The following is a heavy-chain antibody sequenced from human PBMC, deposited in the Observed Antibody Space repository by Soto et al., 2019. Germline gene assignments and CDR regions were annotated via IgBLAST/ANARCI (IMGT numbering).Heavy chain of an antibody. J-gene: IGHJ6*02. CDR1: GGSFSGYY. D-gene: IGHD3-10*01. Sequence: SETLSLTCAVYGGSFSGYYWSWIRQPPGKGLEWIGEINHSGSTNYNPSLKSRVTISVDTSKNQFSLKLSSVTAADTAVYYCARGHSGVRGVITYYYYYGIDVWGQATTVTVSS. CDR3: ARGHSGVRGVITYYYYYGIDV. CDR2: INHSGST. V-gene: IGHV4-34*01.